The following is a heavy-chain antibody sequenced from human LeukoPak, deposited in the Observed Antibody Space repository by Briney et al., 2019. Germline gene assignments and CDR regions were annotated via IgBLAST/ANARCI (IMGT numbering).Heavy chain of an antibody. CDR3: ARVVVDGYNSDYYYGMDV. CDR1: GGSISSGGYY. CDR2: IYYGGST. Sequence: SETLSLTCTVSGGSISSGGYYWSWIRQHPGKGLEWIGYIYYGGSTYYNPSLKRRVSISVEKSMNQFSLQLSSVTAADTAVYYCARVVVDGYNSDYYYGMDVWGQGTTVTVSS. D-gene: IGHD5-24*01. J-gene: IGHJ6*02. V-gene: IGHV4-31*03.